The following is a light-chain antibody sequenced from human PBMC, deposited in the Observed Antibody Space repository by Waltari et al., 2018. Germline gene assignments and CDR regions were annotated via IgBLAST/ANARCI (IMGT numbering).Light chain of an antibody. CDR1: QSISNW. CDR2: KAS. CDR3: QQHXTYSWT. V-gene: IGKV1-5*03. Sequence: DIQMTXSPTALSASVGDRVSITXRASQSISNWLAWYQHKPGKAPKLLIYKASTLESGVPSXXSGSESXTEFTLTISXXQPDDSXXYXCQQHXTYSWTFGXXTKVEXK. J-gene: IGKJ1*01.